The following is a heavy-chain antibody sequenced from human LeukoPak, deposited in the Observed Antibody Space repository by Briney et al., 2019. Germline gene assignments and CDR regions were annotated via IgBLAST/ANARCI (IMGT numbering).Heavy chain of an antibody. V-gene: IGHV3-23*01. CDR1: GLNFNIYA. J-gene: IGHJ4*02. CDR2: IGNSGDRT. D-gene: IGHD2-15*01. CDR3: ARDSQDDIVVVVAATDPYFDY. Sequence: PGGSLRLSCAASGLNFNIYAMSWVRQAPGKGLEWVSTIGNSGDRTFYADSVKDRFTISRDNSKNTLYLQMNSLRAEDTAVYYCARDSQDDIVVVVAATDPYFDYWGQGTLVTVSS.